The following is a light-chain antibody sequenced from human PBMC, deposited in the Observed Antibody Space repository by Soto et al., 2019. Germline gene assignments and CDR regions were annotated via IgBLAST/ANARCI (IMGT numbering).Light chain of an antibody. CDR1: QSVSTN. CDR3: QQYSKWPLS. J-gene: IGKJ3*01. V-gene: IGKV3-15*01. CDR2: GAS. Sequence: EMLMTQSPATLSVSPGERATLSCRASQSVSTNVAWYQQKPGQAPRLLIYGASSMATGIPARFSDSGSGTEFTLTISSLQSEDFAVYYCQQYSKWPLSFGPGTKVDSK.